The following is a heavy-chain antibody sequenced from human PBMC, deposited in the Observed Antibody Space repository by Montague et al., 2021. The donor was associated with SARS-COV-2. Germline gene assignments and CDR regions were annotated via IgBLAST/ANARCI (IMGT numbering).Heavy chain of an antibody. CDR3: QRTNYQPLSPNYDYYGMGV. Sequence: PALVKPTQILTLTCTFSGFSLSTSGTCVSWIRQPPVKALEWLARIDWDDDKYYRTSLTTRLTISKATSKNQLVLTMTNMYPVDTATSYCQRTNYQPLSPNYDYYGMGVWGQGTTVTVSS. CDR2: IDWDDDK. D-gene: IGHD2-2*01. V-gene: IGHV2-70*11. CDR1: GFSLSTSGTC. J-gene: IGHJ6*02.